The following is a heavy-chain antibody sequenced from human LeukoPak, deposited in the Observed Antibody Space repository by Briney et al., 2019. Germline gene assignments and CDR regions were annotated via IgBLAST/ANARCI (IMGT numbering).Heavy chain of an antibody. D-gene: IGHD3-16*02. CDR2: IRNDETEI. V-gene: IGHV3-30*02. CDR1: GFPFNAYN. J-gene: IGHJ4*02. CDR3: AKDGGRYRFDF. Sequence: GGSLRLSCTAPGFPFNAYNIHWIRQSPGIGLEWVSFIRNDETEIHYADFAKGRFTISRDRSKNSVYLQMNSLRPDDTALYYCAKDGGRYRFDFWGQGTMVTVSS.